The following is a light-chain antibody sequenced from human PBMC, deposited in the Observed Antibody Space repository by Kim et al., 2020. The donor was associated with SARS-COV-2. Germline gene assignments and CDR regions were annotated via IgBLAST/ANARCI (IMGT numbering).Light chain of an antibody. V-gene: IGKV1-5*01. CDR3: QQYDSHSYT. CDR1: QGITRW. Sequence: SASVGDRVTITCRASQGITRWLAWYQQNPGKAPKLLIFDASSLKSGVPSRFSGSGSGTEFTLTISSLQPDDFATYYCQQYDSHSYTFGPGTKLEI. J-gene: IGKJ2*01. CDR2: DAS.